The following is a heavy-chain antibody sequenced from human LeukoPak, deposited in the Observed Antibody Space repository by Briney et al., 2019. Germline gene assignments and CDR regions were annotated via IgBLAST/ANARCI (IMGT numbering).Heavy chain of an antibody. J-gene: IGHJ5*02. D-gene: IGHD2-2*01. CDR3: ARWSRSTLYGVGYWFDP. Sequence: SETLSLTCAVYGGSFSGYYWSWIRQPPGKGLEWIGEINHSGSTNYSPSLKSRVTISVDTSKNQFSLKLSSVTAADTAVYYCARWSRSTLYGVGYWFDPWGQGTLVTVSS. CDR1: GGSFSGYY. CDR2: INHSGST. V-gene: IGHV4-34*01.